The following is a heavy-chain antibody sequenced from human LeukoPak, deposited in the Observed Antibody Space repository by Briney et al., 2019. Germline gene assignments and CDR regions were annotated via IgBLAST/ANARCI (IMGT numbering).Heavy chain of an antibody. CDR1: GFTFSDYY. J-gene: IGHJ6*03. CDR3: ARDTPAGEYDFWSGYYYYYYYMDV. V-gene: IGHV3-11*04. CDR2: ISSSGSTI. Sequence: GGSLRLSCAASGFTFSDYYMSWIRQAPGKGLEWVSYISSSGSTIYYADSVKGRFTISRDNAKNSLYLQMNSLRAEDTAVYYCARDTPAGEYDFWSGYYYYYYYMDVWGKGTTVTVSS. D-gene: IGHD3-3*01.